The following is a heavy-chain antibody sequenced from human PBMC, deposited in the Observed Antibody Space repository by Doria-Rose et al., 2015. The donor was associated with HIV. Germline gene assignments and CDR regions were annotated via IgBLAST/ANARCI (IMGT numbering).Heavy chain of an antibody. V-gene: IGHV2-26*01. J-gene: IGHJ4*02. Sequence: QVTLKESGPVLVKPTETLTLTCTVSRVSLSSPGMGVSWIRQPPGKALEWLANNFSDDERSYKTSLKSRVTISRGTSKSQVVLTMTDMDPVDTATYYCARIKSSRWYHKYYFDFWGQGTLVIVSA. CDR3: ARIKSSRWYHKYYFDF. CDR2: NFSDDER. CDR1: RVSLSSPGMG. D-gene: IGHD6-13*01.